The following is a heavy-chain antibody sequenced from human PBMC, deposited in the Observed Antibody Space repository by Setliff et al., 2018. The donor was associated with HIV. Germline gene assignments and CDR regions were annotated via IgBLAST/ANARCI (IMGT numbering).Heavy chain of an antibody. CDR1: GGSINSGGYY. Sequence: KTSETLSLTCTVSGGSINSGGYYWVWIRQPALKGLEWIGRIYASGLTNYNPSLKSRVTISVDTSKNQVSLKLSSVTAADTAVYYCARVINYYDSSPFDYWGRGTLITVSS. CDR3: ARVINYYDSSPFDY. J-gene: IGHJ4*02. V-gene: IGHV4-61*02. D-gene: IGHD3-22*01. CDR2: IYASGLT.